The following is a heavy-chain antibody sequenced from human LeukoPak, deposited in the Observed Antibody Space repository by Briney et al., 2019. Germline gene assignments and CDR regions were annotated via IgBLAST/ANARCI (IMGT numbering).Heavy chain of an antibody. Sequence: GGSLRLSCSAYGFTFSSYAMSWVRQAPGKGLEWVSAISGSGGSTSYAYSVRGPVTIYRDNSKNTLYLQMNSLRAEDTAVYYCEKGGSGGSFDYWGQGTLVTVSS. CDR1: GFTFSSYA. V-gene: IGHV3-23*01. D-gene: IGHD3-10*01. CDR2: ISGSGGST. J-gene: IGHJ4*02. CDR3: EKGGSGGSFDY.